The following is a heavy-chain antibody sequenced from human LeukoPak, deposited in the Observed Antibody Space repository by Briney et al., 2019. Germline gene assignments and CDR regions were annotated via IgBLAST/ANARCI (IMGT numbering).Heavy chain of an antibody. CDR3: ARRLIVTMTHYRAFDI. CDR1: GDSISTTTYF. CDR2: ISYRGST. V-gene: IGHV4-39*01. J-gene: IGHJ3*02. Sequence: PSETLSLTCTVSGDSISTTTYFWGWIRQPPGSQLEWIGTISYRGSTFYNSSLKSRVTIPLDTSNNQFSLKLHSVTAADTAVYYCARRLIVTMTHYRAFDIWGQGAMVTVSS. D-gene: IGHD3-22*01.